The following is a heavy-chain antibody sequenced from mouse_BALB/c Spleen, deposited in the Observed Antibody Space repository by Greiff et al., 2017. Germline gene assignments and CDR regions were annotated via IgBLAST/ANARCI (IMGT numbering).Heavy chain of an antibody. CDR2: IYPSDSYT. CDR1: GYTFTSYW. V-gene: IGHV1-69*02. Sequence: QGQLQQPGAELVRPGASVKLSCKASGYTFTSYWINWVKQRPGQGLEWIGNIYPSDSYTNYNQKFKDKATLTVDKSSSTAYMQLSSPTSEDSAVYYCTRGETGTYYFDYWGQGTTLTVSS. J-gene: IGHJ2*01. CDR3: TRGETGTYYFDY. D-gene: IGHD4-1*01.